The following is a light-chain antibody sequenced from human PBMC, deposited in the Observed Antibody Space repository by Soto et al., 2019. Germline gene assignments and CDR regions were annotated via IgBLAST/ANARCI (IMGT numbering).Light chain of an antibody. CDR3: QQYVSTPWT. CDR1: QTIINNF. Sequence: EIVLTQSPGTLSLSPGEGVTLSCRASQTIINNFLAWYQQKPGQAPRLLIYGASSRATGIPHRFGGSGSGTDFTLTISRLEPEDFAVDYCQQYVSTPWTFGQGTKVDIK. CDR2: GAS. J-gene: IGKJ1*01. V-gene: IGKV3-20*01.